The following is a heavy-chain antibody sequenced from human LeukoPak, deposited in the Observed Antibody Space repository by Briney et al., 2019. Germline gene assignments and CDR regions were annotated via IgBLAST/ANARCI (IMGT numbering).Heavy chain of an antibody. CDR2: IYYRGRT. CDR1: GGSISTDYYY. D-gene: IGHD3-10*01. V-gene: IGHV4-39*07. J-gene: IGHJ4*02. CDR3: ARDLGRMATMVFDY. Sequence: SETLSLTCTVSGGSISTDYYYWGWIRQPPGKGLEWIGSIYYRGRTYNNPSLKSRVTISVDTSKNQFSLKLSSVTAADTAVYYCARDLGRMATMVFDYWGQGTLVTVSS.